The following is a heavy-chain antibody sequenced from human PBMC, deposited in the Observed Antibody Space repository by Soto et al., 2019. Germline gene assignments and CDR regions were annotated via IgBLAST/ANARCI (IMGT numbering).Heavy chain of an antibody. J-gene: IGHJ6*02. Sequence: ASVKVSCKASGYTFTSYAMHWVRQAPGQRLEWMGWINAGNGSTKYSQKFQGRVTITRDTSASTAYMELSSLRSEDTAVYYCARVRSGSWYSYGMDVWGQGTTVTVSS. CDR2: INAGNGST. V-gene: IGHV1-3*01. CDR1: GYTFTSYA. CDR3: ARVRSGSWYSYGMDV. D-gene: IGHD6-13*01.